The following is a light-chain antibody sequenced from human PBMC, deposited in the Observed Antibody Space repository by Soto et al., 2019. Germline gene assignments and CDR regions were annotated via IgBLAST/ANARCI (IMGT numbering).Light chain of an antibody. CDR1: QSISSW. J-gene: IGKJ1*01. Sequence: DIQMTQSPSTLSASVGDRVTITCRASQSISSWLAWYQQKPGKAPKLLIYKASSLESGVPSRFSGSGSGTDFTLTISSLQPDDFATYYCQQYNSSPWTFRQGTKVEIK. V-gene: IGKV1-5*03. CDR3: QQYNSSPWT. CDR2: KAS.